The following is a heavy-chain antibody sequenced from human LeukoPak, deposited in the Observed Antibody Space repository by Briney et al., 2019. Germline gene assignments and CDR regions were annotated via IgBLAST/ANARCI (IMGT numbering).Heavy chain of an antibody. J-gene: IGHJ4*02. CDR3: ARDHRGIYSPFDY. Sequence: GGSLRLSCAASGFTFSSYAMSWVRQAPGKGLEWVSSISPSGDTTHYADSMRGRFTISRDNSKNTVYLQMNSLRAEDTAVYYCARDHRGIYSPFDYWGQGTLVTVSS. V-gene: IGHV3-23*01. CDR1: GFTFSSYA. D-gene: IGHD2-21*01. CDR2: ISPSGDTT.